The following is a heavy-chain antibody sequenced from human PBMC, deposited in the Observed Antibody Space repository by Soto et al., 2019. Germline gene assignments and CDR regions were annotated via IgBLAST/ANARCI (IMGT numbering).Heavy chain of an antibody. CDR1: GFTFSSYA. CDR2: ISGSGGST. Sequence: GGSLRLSCAASGFTFSSYAMSWVRQAPGKGLEWVSAISGSGGSTYYADSVKGRFTISRDNSKNTLYLQMNSLRAEDTAVYYCVKSAYCGGDCYPGKGAFDIWGQGTMGTVSS. J-gene: IGHJ3*02. V-gene: IGHV3-23*01. D-gene: IGHD2-21*02. CDR3: VKSAYCGGDCYPGKGAFDI.